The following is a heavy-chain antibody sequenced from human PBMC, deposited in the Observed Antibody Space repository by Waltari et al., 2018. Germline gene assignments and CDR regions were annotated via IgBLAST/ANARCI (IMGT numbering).Heavy chain of an antibody. V-gene: IGHV3-74*01. J-gene: IGHJ3*01. D-gene: IGHD3-16*01. CDR1: GFSFRHYW. Sequence: EVQLVEAGGGLVRPGGSVRLSCVVSGFSFRHYWMYWGRQAPGQGLVCVSRMNIDGASTTYADSVKGRFTISRDNAKNTLYLQMDDLRAEDTAVYYCARDSEGYSTWGAVDFWGQGTMVTVSP. CDR2: MNIDGAST. CDR3: ARDSEGYSTWGAVDF.